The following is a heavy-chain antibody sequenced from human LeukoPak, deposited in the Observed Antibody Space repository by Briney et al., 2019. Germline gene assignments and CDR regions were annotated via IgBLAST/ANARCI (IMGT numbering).Heavy chain of an antibody. CDR2: IYYSGST. Sequence: PSETLSLTCTVPGGSISSYYWSWIRQPPGKGLEWIGYIYYSGSTNYNPSLKSRVTISVDTSKNQFSLKLSSVTAADTAVYYCARLVAVAGRIDYWGQGTLVTVSS. CDR3: ARLVAVAGRIDY. V-gene: IGHV4-59*08. J-gene: IGHJ4*02. CDR1: GGSISSYY. D-gene: IGHD6-19*01.